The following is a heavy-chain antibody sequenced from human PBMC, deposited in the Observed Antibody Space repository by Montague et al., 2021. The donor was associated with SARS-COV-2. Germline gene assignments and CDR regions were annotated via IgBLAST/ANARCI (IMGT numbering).Heavy chain of an antibody. D-gene: IGHD2-2*01. J-gene: IGHJ6*03. Sequence: SETLSLTCAVYGGSFSGYYWSWIRRPPGKGLEWIGEINHSGSTNYNPSLKSRVTISVDTSKNQFSLKLSSATAADTAVYYCARARQDVVVPALGIGAYYYYYMDVWGKGTAVTVSS. CDR3: ARARQDVVVPALGIGAYYYYYMDV. CDR1: GGSFSGYY. CDR2: INHSGST. V-gene: IGHV4-34*01.